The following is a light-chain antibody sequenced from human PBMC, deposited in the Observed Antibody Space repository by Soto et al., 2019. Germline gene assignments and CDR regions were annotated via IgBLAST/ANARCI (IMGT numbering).Light chain of an antibody. CDR3: QQYGSVPLT. CDR2: GAS. J-gene: IGKJ4*01. Sequence: EIVLTQSPGTLSLSPGERATLSCRASQSVSTSYLAWYQQKPGQAPRLLIYGASSRATGIPARFSGSGSGADFPPTISRLEPEDVAVYYCQQYGSVPLTFGGGTKVEIK. CDR1: QSVSTSY. V-gene: IGKV3-20*01.